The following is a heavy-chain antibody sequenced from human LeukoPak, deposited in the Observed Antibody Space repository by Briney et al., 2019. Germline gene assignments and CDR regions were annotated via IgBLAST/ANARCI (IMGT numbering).Heavy chain of an antibody. V-gene: IGHV1-18*01. Sequence: ASVTVSCKASGYTFTSYGISWVRQAPAQGLEWMGWISAPNGNKNYAQKVPDKVTLPIDTSATTPYLQLRILRSDARAAYCCARASYYGSGKSDYWGQGTLVTVSS. J-gene: IGHJ4*02. D-gene: IGHD3-10*01. CDR1: GYTFTSYG. CDR3: ARASYYGSGKSDY. CDR2: ISAPNGNK.